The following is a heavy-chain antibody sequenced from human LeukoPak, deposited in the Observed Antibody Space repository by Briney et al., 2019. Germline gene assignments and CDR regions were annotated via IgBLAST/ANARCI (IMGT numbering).Heavy chain of an antibody. CDR1: GGSISSNNW. V-gene: IGHV4-4*02. CDR3: ASGYSSVYYYYYMDV. CDR2: IYHGGST. J-gene: IGHJ6*03. Sequence: SGTLSLTCAVSGGSISSNNWWSWVRQPPGKGLEWIGEIYHGGSTNYNPSLKSRVTISLDKSKNQVSLKLSSVTAADTAVYYCASGYSSVYYYYYMDVWGKGTTVTVSS. D-gene: IGHD5-18*01.